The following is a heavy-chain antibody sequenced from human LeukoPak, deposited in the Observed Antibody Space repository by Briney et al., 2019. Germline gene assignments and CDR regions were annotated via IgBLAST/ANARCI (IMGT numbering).Heavy chain of an antibody. V-gene: IGHV3-66*01. Sequence: HPGGSLRLSCAASGFTVSSNYMSWVRQAPGKGLEWVSVIYSGGSTYYADSVKGRFTISRDNSKNTLYLQMNSLRAEDTAVYYCARVQPQWHSFDYWGQGTLVTVSS. J-gene: IGHJ4*02. D-gene: IGHD2-2*01. CDR3: ARVQPQWHSFDY. CDR2: IYSGGST. CDR1: GFTVSSNY.